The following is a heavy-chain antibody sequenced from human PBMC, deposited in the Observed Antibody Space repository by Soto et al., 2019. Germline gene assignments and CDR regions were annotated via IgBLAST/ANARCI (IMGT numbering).Heavy chain of an antibody. CDR3: ARHFPGPRVEYQLPRPYYYYYGMDV. D-gene: IGHD2-2*01. CDR2: IYYSGST. J-gene: IGHJ6*02. CDR1: GGSISSYY. V-gene: IGHV4-59*08. Sequence: QVQLQESGPGLVKPSETLSLTCTVSGGSISSYYWSWIRQPPGKGLEWIGYIYYSGSTNYNPSLRSRVTISVDTSKNQFSLKLSSVTAADTAVYYCARHFPGPRVEYQLPRPYYYYYGMDVWGQGTTVTVSS.